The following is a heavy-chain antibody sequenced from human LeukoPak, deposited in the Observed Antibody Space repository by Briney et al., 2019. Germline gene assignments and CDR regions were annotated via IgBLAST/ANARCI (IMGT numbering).Heavy chain of an antibody. CDR3: AKPGRGHYYGSGSYPVAFDI. D-gene: IGHD3-10*01. J-gene: IGHJ3*02. CDR1: GYSFTSYW. V-gene: IGHV5-10-1*01. CDR2: IDPSDSYT. Sequence: KGGESLKISCKGSGYSFTSYWISWVRQMPGKGLEWMGRIDPSDSYTNYSPSFQGHVTISAGKSISTAYLQWSSLKASDTAMYYCAKPGRGHYYGSGSYPVAFDIWGQGTMVTVSS.